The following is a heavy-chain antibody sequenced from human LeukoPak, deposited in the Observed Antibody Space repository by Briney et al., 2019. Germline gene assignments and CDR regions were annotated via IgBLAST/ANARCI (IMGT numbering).Heavy chain of an antibody. J-gene: IGHJ3*02. V-gene: IGHV3-21*01. CDR3: ARGGGLYYDILTGYYFSPHAFDI. D-gene: IGHD3-9*01. CDR1: GFTFSSYS. CDR2: ISSSSNYI. Sequence: GGSLRLSCAASGFTFSSYSMNWVRQTPGKGLEWVSSISSSSNYIYYADSVKGRFTISRDNAKNSLYLQMNSPRAEDTAVCYCARGGGLYYDILTGYYFSPHAFDIWGQGTMVTVSS.